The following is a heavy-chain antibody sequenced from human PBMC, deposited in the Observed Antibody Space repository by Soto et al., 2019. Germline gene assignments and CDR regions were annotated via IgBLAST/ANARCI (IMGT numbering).Heavy chain of an antibody. V-gene: IGHV3-9*01. CDR2: ISWNSGSI. CDR1: GFTFDDYA. D-gene: IGHD3-10*01. J-gene: IGHJ4*02. Sequence: GGSLRLSCAASGFTFDDYAMHWVRQAPGKGLEWVSGISWNSGSIGYADSVKGRFTISRDNAKNSLYLQMNSLRAEDTALYYCAKDYGSGSSYFDYWGQGTLVTVSS. CDR3: AKDYGSGSSYFDY.